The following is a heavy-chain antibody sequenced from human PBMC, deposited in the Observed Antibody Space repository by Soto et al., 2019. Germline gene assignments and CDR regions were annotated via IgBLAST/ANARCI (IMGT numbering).Heavy chain of an antibody. CDR3: ATDLPIAAAALQRPLFGY. V-gene: IGHV4-4*07. CDR1: GGSISSYY. J-gene: IGHJ4*02. CDR2: IYTSGST. D-gene: IGHD6-13*01. Sequence: PSETLSLTCTVSGGSISSYYWSWIRQPAGKGLEWIGRIYTSGSTNYNPSLKSRVTMSVDTSKNQFSLKLSSVTAADTAVYYCATDLPIAAAALQRPLFGYWGQGTLVTVSS.